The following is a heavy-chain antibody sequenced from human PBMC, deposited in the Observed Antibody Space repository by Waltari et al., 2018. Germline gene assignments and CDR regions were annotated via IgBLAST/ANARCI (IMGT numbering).Heavy chain of an antibody. V-gene: IGHV4-34*01. D-gene: IGHD3-10*01. J-gene: IGHJ6*02. CDR3: ARVGDYHGSGRFGLDV. CDR2: INRDGSR. CDR1: GGSFSGYF. Sequence: QVQLQQWGAGLLKPSETLSLTCAVYGGSFSGYFWSWIRQSPGKGLEWIGQINRDGSRNVNPSLKRRVARSVDTIKGQISLRLSSVTAADAAVYYCARVGDYHGSGRFGLDVWGQGTRVTVSS.